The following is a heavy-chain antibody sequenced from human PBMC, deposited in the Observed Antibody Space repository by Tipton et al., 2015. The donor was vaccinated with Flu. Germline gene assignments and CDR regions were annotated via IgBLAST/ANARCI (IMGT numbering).Heavy chain of an antibody. D-gene: IGHD5-24*01. J-gene: IGHJ4*02. CDR3: ASGRDASRVAY. V-gene: IGHV4-31*03. CDR1: GGSISNGDSY. CDR2: IYNVGRT. Sequence: TLSLTCTVSGGSISNGDSYWSWIRQYPGKGLEWIGYIYNVGRTYYNPSLKSRVTMSVDTSTNQFSLNLNSVTAADTAVYYCASGRDASRVAYWGQGTLVSVSS.